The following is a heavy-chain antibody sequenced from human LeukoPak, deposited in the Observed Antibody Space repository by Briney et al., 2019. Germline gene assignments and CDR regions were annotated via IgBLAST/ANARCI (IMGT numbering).Heavy chain of an antibody. CDR3: ARETWELLFDY. V-gene: IGHV4-30-4*08. D-gene: IGHD1-26*01. J-gene: IGHJ4*02. CDR2: IYYSGST. CDR1: GGSISSGDYY. Sequence: SQTLSLTCTVSGGSISSGDYYWSWIRQPPGKGLEWIGYIYYSGSTYYNPSLKSRVTISVDTSKNQFFLKLSSVTAADTTVYYCARETWELLFDYWGQGTLVTVSS.